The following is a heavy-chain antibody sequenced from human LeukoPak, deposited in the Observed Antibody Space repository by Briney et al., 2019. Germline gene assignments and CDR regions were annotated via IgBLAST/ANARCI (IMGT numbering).Heavy chain of an antibody. Sequence: GGSLRLSCAASGFTFSSYAMSWVRQAPGKGLGWVSAMSGSGGSTYYADSVKGRFTISRDNSKNTLYLQMNSLRAEDTALYYCAKGWDSFDYWGQGTLVTVSS. D-gene: IGHD1-26*01. J-gene: IGHJ4*02. CDR1: GFTFSSYA. V-gene: IGHV3-23*01. CDR2: MSGSGGST. CDR3: AKGWDSFDY.